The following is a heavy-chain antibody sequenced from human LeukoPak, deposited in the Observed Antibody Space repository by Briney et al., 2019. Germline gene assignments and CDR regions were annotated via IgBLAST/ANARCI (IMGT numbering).Heavy chain of an antibody. CDR1: GGSISSSSYY. CDR2: IYYSGST. CDR3: ARVPDLDTAMVPLDY. J-gene: IGHJ4*02. Sequence: SETLSLTCTVSGGSISSSSYYWGWIRQPPGTGLEWIGSIYYSGSTYYNPSLKSRVTISVDTSKNQFSLKLSSVTAADTAVYYCARVPDLDTAMVPLDYWGQGTLVTVSS. D-gene: IGHD5-18*01. V-gene: IGHV4-39*07.